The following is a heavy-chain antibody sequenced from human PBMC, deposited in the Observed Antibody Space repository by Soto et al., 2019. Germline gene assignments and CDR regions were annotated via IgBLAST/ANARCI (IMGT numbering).Heavy chain of an antibody. CDR3: ARRPEEGLCLGVFLAEGKLLPPARENDY. CDR1: GYGFTSCW. J-gene: IGHJ4*02. V-gene: IGHV5-10-1*01. Sequence: PGESLKISCKGSGYGFTSCWISWVRQMPGKGLEWMGRIDPSDSYTNYSPSFQGHVTISADKSISTAYLQWSSLKASDTAMYYCARRPEEGLCLGVFLAEGKLLPPARENDYGGKETLVTVSS. CDR2: IDPSDSYT. D-gene: IGHD3-16*01.